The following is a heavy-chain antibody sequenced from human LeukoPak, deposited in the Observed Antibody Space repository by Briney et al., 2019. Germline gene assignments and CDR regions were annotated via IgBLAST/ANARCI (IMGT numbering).Heavy chain of an antibody. CDR2: IYYSGSI. V-gene: IGHV4-39*02. Sequence: SETLSLTCTVSGGSISSSSYYWGWIRQPPGKGLEWIGSIYYSGSIYYNPSLKSRVTISVDTSKNQFSLKLSSVTAADTAVYYCARERDDEWEPYDYWGQGTLVTVSS. D-gene: IGHD1-26*01. J-gene: IGHJ4*02. CDR1: GGSISSSSYY. CDR3: ARERDDEWEPYDY.